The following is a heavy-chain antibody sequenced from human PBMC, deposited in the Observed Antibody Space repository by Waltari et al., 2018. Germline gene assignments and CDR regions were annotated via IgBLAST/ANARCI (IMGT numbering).Heavy chain of an antibody. D-gene: IGHD1-26*01. V-gene: IGHV3-66*02. CDR2: IDSVGST. Sequence: EVQLVESGGGLVQPGGSLRLSCAASGFTVSSNYMSWVRQAPGKGVEWVSVIDSVGSTYYADAVKGRLTISRDNSKNTLYLQMNSLRAEDTAVYYCATVGSGGSRGSTDYWGQGTLVTVSS. CDR3: ATVGSGGSRGSTDY. CDR1: GFTVSSNY. J-gene: IGHJ4*02.